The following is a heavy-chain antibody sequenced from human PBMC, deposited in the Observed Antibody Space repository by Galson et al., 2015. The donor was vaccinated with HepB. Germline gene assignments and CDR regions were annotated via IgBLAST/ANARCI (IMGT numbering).Heavy chain of an antibody. CDR3: ARVGPTYYFDY. Sequence: SLRLSCAASGFTVSSNYMSWVRQAPGKGLEWVSVIYSGGSTYYADSVKGRFTISRDNSKNTLYLQMNSLRAEDTAVYYCARVGPTYYFDYWGQGTLVTVSS. J-gene: IGHJ4*02. V-gene: IGHV3-53*01. CDR1: GFTVSSNY. CDR2: IYSGGST. D-gene: IGHD3-10*01.